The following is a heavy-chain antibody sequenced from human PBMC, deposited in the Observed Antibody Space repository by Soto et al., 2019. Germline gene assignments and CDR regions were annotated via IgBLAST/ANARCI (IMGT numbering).Heavy chain of an antibody. CDR2: IYSGGVT. J-gene: IGHJ4*02. CDR1: GFTVSSNY. V-gene: IGHV3-66*01. CDR3: AREGVLTRGFFGCDS. D-gene: IGHD3-16*01. Sequence: EVQLVESGGGLVQPGGSLRLSCAASGFTVSSNYISWVRQAPGKGLEWVSVIYSGGVTNYADSVRGRFTISRDNSKNTMYLQMNSLGAEDTAVYYCAREGVLTRGFFGCDSWGQGPLVTVSS.